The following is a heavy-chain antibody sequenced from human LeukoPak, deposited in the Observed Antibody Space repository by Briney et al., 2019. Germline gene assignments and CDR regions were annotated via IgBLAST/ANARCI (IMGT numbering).Heavy chain of an antibody. J-gene: IGHJ3*02. Sequence: SETLSLTCTVSGGSISSYHWNWIRQPPGKGLEWIGYISHSGSTNYNPSLKSRVTISLDTSKSQFSLKLSSLTAADTAVYYCASQLFYYDTSGYYLEAFDIWGQGTLVTVSS. D-gene: IGHD3-22*01. CDR2: ISHSGST. CDR1: GGSISSYH. CDR3: ASQLFYYDTSGYYLEAFDI. V-gene: IGHV4-59*08.